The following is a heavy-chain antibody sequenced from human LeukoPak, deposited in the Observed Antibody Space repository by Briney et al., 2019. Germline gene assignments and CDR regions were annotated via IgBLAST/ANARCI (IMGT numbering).Heavy chain of an antibody. CDR2: ISGSGGST. Sequence: GGSLRLSCAASGFTFSSYAMSWVRQAPGNGLEWVSAISGSGGSTYYADSEKGRFTISRDNSKNTLYLQMNSLRAEDTAVYYCAKDNYDSSGYYSKYFDYWGQGTLVTVSS. CDR3: AKDNYDSSGYYSKYFDY. CDR1: GFTFSSYA. J-gene: IGHJ4*02. D-gene: IGHD3-22*01. V-gene: IGHV3-23*01.